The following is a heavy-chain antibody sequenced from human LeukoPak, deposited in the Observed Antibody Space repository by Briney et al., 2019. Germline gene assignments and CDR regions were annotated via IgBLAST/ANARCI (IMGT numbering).Heavy chain of an antibody. CDR2: IIPIFGTT. CDR1: GGTLNSYA. CDR3: AGAPSPYDILTGRNAFDI. V-gene: IGHV1-69*05. J-gene: IGHJ3*02. Sequence: SVKVSCKASGGTLNSYAISWVRQAPGQGLEWMGGIIPIFGTTKYEQKFEGRVTIITDESTSTAYMELSSLRSEDTAVYYCAGAPSPYDILTGRNAFDIWGQGTMVTVSS. D-gene: IGHD3-9*01.